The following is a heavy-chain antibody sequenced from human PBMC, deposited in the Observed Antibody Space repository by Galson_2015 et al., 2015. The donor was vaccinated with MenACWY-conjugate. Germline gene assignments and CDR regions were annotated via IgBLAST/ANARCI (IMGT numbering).Heavy chain of an antibody. CDR3: AKEGAGLRG. CDR2: TYYRSKWYY. D-gene: IGHD5/OR15-5a*01. J-gene: IGHJ4*02. V-gene: IGHV6-1*01. Sequence: CAISGDSVSSDSAAWNWIRQSPSRGLEWLGRTYYRSKWYYDYAISVKSRLIINPDTSKNQFSLQLNSVTPEDTAVYYCAKEGAGLRGWGQGTLVIVSS. CDR1: GDSVSSDSAA.